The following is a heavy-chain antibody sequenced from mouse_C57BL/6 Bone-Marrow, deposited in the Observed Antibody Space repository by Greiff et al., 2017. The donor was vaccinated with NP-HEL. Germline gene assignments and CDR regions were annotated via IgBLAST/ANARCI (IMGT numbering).Heavy chain of an antibody. CDR1: GYTFTSYG. Sequence: QVQLKESGAELARPGASVKLSCKASGYTFTSYGISWVKQRTGQGLEWIGEIYPRGGNTYYNEKFKGKATLTADKSSSTAYMELRSLTSEDSAVYFCASHWDDDYWGQGTTLTVSS. CDR3: ASHWDDDY. D-gene: IGHD4-1*01. J-gene: IGHJ2*01. V-gene: IGHV1-81*01. CDR2: IYPRGGNT.